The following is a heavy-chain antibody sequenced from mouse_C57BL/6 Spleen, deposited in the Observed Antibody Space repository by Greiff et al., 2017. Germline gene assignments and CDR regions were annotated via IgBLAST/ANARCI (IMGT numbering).Heavy chain of an antibody. CDR2: IDPSDSET. V-gene: IGHV1-52*01. CDR3: ARNYRSDWDFDG. J-gene: IGHJ1*03. Sequence: QVQLQQPGAELVRPGSSVMLSCKASGYTFTSYWMHWVKQRPIQGLEWIGNIDPSDSETHYNQKFKDKATLTVDKSSSTAYMQLSSLTSEDSAVYYCARNYRSDWDFDGWGTGTTVTVSS. D-gene: IGHD1-1*01. CDR1: GYTFTSYW.